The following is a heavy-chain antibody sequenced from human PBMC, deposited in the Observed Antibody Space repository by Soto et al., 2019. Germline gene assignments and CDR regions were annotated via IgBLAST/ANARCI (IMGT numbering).Heavy chain of an antibody. Sequence: GGSLRLSCAASGFTFSSYGMHWVRQAPGKGLEWVAVIWYDGSNKYYADSVKGRFTISRDNSKNTLYLQMNSLRAEDTAVYYCARGKDIVVVVAAHDAFDIWGQGTMVTVSS. CDR3: ARGKDIVVVVAAHDAFDI. CDR1: GFTFSSYG. CDR2: IWYDGSNK. V-gene: IGHV3-33*01. D-gene: IGHD2-15*01. J-gene: IGHJ3*02.